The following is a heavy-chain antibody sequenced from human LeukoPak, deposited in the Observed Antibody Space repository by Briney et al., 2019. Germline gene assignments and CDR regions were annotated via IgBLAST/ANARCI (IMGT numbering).Heavy chain of an antibody. CDR3: AKDRVTAAGYYFEY. CDR1: GFTFSNYG. Sequence: GGSLRLSCAASGFTFSNYGMHWVRQAPGKGLEWVAVIPFDGSYKYYADSVKGRFTISRDNSKNTLYLQMNSLRAEDTAVYYCAKDRVTAAGYYFEYWGQGTLVTVSS. J-gene: IGHJ4*02. V-gene: IGHV3-30*18. CDR2: IPFDGSYK. D-gene: IGHD6-13*01.